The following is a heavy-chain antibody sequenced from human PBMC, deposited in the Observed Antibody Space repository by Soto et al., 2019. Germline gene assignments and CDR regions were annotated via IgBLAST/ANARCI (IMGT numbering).Heavy chain of an antibody. V-gene: IGHV3-30*18. CDR2: ISYDGSNK. CDR3: AKYIVRYTYGACDY. Sequence: QVQLVESGGAVVQPGKSLRLSCAASGFTFNTYGMYWVRQAPGKGLEWVAAISYDGSNKYHADSVKGRFNISIDNSKNTLYLQMNSLRVEDTAVYYCAKYIVRYTYGACDYWCQSALVTVSS. D-gene: IGHD5-18*01. CDR1: GFTFNTYG. J-gene: IGHJ4*02.